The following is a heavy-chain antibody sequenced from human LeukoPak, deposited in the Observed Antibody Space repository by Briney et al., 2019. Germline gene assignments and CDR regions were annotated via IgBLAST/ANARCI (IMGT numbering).Heavy chain of an antibody. CDR3: AKDSHYYGSGSYPYFDY. Sequence: PGGSLRLSCAASGFTFCDFQMNGVRQAPGKGREGGSSISSSSSFIHYADSVKGRFTISRDNSKNTLYLQMNSLRAEDTAVYYCAKDSHYYGSGSYPYFDYWGQGTLVTVSS. V-gene: IGHV3-21*01. J-gene: IGHJ4*02. D-gene: IGHD3-10*01. CDR1: GFTFCDFQ. CDR2: ISSSSSFI.